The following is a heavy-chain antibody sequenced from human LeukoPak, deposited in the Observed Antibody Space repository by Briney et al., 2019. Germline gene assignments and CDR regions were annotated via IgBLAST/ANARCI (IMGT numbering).Heavy chain of an antibody. Sequence: NPSETLSLTCSVSGASISSYYWSWIRQPPGKGLEWIGYIYYSGSTNYNPSLKSRVTMSVDTSKNQFSLKLSSVTAADTAVYYCAREGVVRGANWFDPWGQGTLVTVSS. CDR1: GASISSYY. D-gene: IGHD3-10*01. V-gene: IGHV4-59*01. CDR2: IYYSGST. CDR3: AREGVVRGANWFDP. J-gene: IGHJ5*02.